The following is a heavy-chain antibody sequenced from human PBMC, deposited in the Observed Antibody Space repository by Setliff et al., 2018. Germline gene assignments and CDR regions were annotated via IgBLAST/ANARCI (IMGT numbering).Heavy chain of an antibody. D-gene: IGHD6-13*01. Sequence: ASVKVSCKASGYAFTNYYMFWVRQAPGQGPEWMGTINTGGGSASIVDQFQGRVTMTRDTSTSTVYLDLNSLRSDDTAVYYCARGGKAADARKGLFENWGQGTLVTVSS. J-gene: IGHJ4*02. CDR1: GYAFTNYY. CDR3: ARGGKAADARKGLFEN. V-gene: IGHV1-46*01. CDR2: INTGGGSA.